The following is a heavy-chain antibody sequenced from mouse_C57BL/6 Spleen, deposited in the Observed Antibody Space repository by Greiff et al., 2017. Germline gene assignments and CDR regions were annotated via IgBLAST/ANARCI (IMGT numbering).Heavy chain of an antibody. CDR3: TRVTMVTTFDY. CDR2: IDPETGGT. J-gene: IGHJ2*01. D-gene: IGHD2-2*01. Sequence: QVQLQQSGAELVRPGASVTLSCTASGFNITDYEMHWVKQTPVHGLEWIGAIDPETGGTAYNQKFQGKAILTADKSSSTAYLELRSLTSEDSAVYYCTRVTMVTTFDYGGQGTTLTVSS. V-gene: IGHV1-15*01. CDR1: GFNITDYE.